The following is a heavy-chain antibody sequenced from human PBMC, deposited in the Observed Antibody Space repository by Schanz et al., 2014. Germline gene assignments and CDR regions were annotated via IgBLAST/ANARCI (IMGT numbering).Heavy chain of an antibody. CDR3: ARDPGGTKTHGL. Sequence: QVQLQESGPRLVKPSETLSLTCNVSGDSISSYYWSWLRQAPGKGLEWIGYIYYTGSTNNNPSLTSRVTMSVDTSTNQFSLRLASVTAADTALYYCARDPGGTKTHGLWGQGTLVTVSS. D-gene: IGHD2-15*01. V-gene: IGHV4-59*01. CDR1: GDSISSYY. J-gene: IGHJ4*02. CDR2: IYYTGST.